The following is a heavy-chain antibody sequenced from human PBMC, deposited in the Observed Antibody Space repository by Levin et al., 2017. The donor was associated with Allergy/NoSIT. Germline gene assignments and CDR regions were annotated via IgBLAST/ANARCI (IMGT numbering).Heavy chain of an antibody. Sequence: PGGSLRLSCAASGFTFSSYEMNWVRQAPGKGLEWVSYISSSGSTIYYADSVKGRFTISRDNAKNSLYLQMNSLRAEDTAVYYCARDMAEDGSGSSPEGNDYWGQGTLVTVSS. CDR1: GFTFSSYE. J-gene: IGHJ4*02. CDR2: ISSSGSTI. CDR3: ARDMAEDGSGSSPEGNDY. V-gene: IGHV3-48*03. D-gene: IGHD3-10*01.